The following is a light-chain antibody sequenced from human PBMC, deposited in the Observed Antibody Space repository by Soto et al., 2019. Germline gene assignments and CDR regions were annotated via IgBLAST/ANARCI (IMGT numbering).Light chain of an antibody. V-gene: IGKV1-5*03. CDR1: QTISSW. CDR2: KAS. CDR3: QQSYSTPWT. Sequence: DVQMTQSTTTLSGSVGDRVTITCLASQTISSWLAWYQQKPGKAPKLLIYKASTLKSGVPSRFSGSGSGTDFTLTISSLQPEDFATYYCQQSYSTPWTFGQGTKVAIK. J-gene: IGKJ1*01.